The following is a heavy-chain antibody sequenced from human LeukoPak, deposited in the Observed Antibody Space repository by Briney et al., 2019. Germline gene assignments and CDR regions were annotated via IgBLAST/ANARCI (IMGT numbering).Heavy chain of an antibody. CDR1: GYTFTSYD. CDR3: ARAIRGRIAAPPYYFDY. CDR2: MNPNSGNT. Sequence: ASVKVSCKASGYTFTSYDINWVRQATGQGLEWMGWMNPNSGNTGYAQKFQGRVTMTRNTSISTAYMELSSLRSEDTAVYYCARAIRGRIAAPPYYFDYWGQGTLVTVSS. J-gene: IGHJ4*02. V-gene: IGHV1-8*01. D-gene: IGHD6-6*01.